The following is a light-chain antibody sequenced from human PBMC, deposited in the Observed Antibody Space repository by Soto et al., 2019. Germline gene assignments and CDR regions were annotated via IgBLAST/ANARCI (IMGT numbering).Light chain of an antibody. Sequence: QSVLTQPPSASGTPGQRGTISCSGSSSNIGSNYVYWYQQLPGTAPKLLIYRNNQRPSGVPDRFSGSKSGTSASLAISGLRSDDEADYYCAAWDDSLSGHVVFGGGTKVTVL. CDR3: AAWDDSLSGHVV. CDR2: RNN. CDR1: SSNIGSNY. J-gene: IGLJ2*01. V-gene: IGLV1-47*01.